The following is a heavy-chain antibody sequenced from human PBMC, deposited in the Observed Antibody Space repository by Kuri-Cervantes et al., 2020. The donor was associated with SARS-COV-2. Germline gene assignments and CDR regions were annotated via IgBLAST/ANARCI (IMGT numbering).Heavy chain of an antibody. J-gene: IGHJ4*02. D-gene: IGHD3-3*01. V-gene: IGHV1-2*02. CDR2: INPNSGGT. Sequence: VSVKVSCKASGYTFTGYYMHWVRQAPGQGLEWMGWINPNSGGTNYAQKFQGRVTMTRDTSISTAYMELSRLRSDDTAAYYCARGWSGYSLDPPHFDYWGQGTLVTVSS. CDR3: ARGWSGYSLDPPHFDY. CDR1: GYTFTGYY.